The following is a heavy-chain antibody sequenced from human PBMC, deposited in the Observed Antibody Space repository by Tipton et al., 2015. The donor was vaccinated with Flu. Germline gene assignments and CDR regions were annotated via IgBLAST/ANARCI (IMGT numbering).Heavy chain of an antibody. V-gene: IGHV4-34*01. CDR2: INHSGST. Sequence: TLSLTCDVYGGSFSGYYWSWIRQPPGKGLEWIGEINHSGSTNYNPSLKSRVTISVDTSKNQFSLKLSSVTAADTAVYYCARDLEGQLDYWGQGTLVTVSS. CDR3: ARDLEGQLDY. CDR1: GGSFSGYY. J-gene: IGHJ4*02.